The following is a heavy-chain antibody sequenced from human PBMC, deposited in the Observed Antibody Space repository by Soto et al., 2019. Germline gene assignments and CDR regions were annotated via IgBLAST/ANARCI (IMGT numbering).Heavy chain of an antibody. CDR3: ARDRSDDKVWGSYSLGHGAFDI. Sequence: RASVKVSCKASGYTITSYYMHWVRQAPGQGLEWMGIINPSGGSTGYAQKFQGRATMSRDTSTSTVYMELSSLRSEDTAVYYCARDRSDDKVWGSYSLGHGAFDIWGQGTTVTVSS. J-gene: IGHJ3*02. D-gene: IGHD3-16*01. V-gene: IGHV1-46*01. CDR1: GYTITSYY. CDR2: INPSGGST.